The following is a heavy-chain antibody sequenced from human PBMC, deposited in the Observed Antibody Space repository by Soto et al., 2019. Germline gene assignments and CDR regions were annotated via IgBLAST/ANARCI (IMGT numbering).Heavy chain of an antibody. Sequence: PSETLSLTCAVYGGSFSGYYWTWIRQPPGTGLEWIGEINHSGSTNYNPSLKSRVTISVDTSKNQFSLKLTSVTAADTAVYYCARHLLYYYYYGMDVWGQGTTVTVS. CDR3: ARHLLYYYYYGMDV. V-gene: IGHV4-34*01. CDR2: INHSGST. CDR1: GGSFSGYY. J-gene: IGHJ6*02.